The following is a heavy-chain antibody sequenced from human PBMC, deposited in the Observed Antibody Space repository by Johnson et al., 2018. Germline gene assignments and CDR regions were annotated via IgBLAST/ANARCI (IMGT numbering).Heavy chain of an antibody. CDR3: GKDRSVRYSRRWSDAFDI. CDR2: ISYDGRNK. CDR1: GFTFSNFG. V-gene: IGHV3-30*18. Sequence: QVQLVESGGGVVQPGRSLRLSCGASGFTFSNFGMHWVRQAPGKGLEWVADISYDGRNKNYADSVKGRFAISRDNSKNTLYVQMDSLRAEDTAVYYCGKDRSVRYSRRWSDAFDIWGPGTMVTVSS. D-gene: IGHD5-18*01. J-gene: IGHJ3*02.